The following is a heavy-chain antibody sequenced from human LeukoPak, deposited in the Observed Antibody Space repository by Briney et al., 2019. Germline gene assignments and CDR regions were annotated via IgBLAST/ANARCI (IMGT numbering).Heavy chain of an antibody. CDR2: IRYDGSNK. D-gene: IGHD4-17*01. Sequence: GGSLRLSCAASGFIFSSYGMHWVRQAPGKGLEWVAFIRYDGSNKYYADSVKGRFTLSRDNSKNTLSLQMNSLRPEDTAMYYCAKDLTTVTSRGDYWGQGTLVTVSS. J-gene: IGHJ4*02. CDR3: AKDLTTVTSRGDY. CDR1: GFIFSSYG. V-gene: IGHV3-30*02.